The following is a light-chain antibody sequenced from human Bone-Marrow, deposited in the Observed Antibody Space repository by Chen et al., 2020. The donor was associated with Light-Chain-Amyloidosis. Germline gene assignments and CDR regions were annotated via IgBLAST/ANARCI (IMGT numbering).Light chain of an antibody. CDR3: QSADSSGTYEVI. V-gene: IGLV3-25*03. CDR2: RDT. CDR1: DLPTKS. Sequence: SYELTQPPSVSVSPGQTARITCSGDDLPTKSAYCDQQKPGQAPVLVIHRDTERPSGISERFSGSSSGTTATLTISGVQAEDEADYHCQSADSSGTYEVIFGGGTKLTVL. J-gene: IGLJ2*01.